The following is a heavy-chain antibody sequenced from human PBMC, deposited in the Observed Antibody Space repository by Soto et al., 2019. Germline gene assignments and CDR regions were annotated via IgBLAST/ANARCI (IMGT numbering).Heavy chain of an antibody. J-gene: IGHJ3*02. CDR1: GFTFSTYG. Sequence: QVQLVESGGGVVQPGRSLRLSCAASGFTFSTYGMHWVRQAPGKGLEWVAIIWYDASNKLYADSVKGRFTISRDNSKNTLYLEMNSLRAEDTAVYYCARATTISAFDIWGQGTLVTVSS. V-gene: IGHV3-33*01. D-gene: IGHD3-9*01. CDR3: ARATTISAFDI. CDR2: IWYDASNK.